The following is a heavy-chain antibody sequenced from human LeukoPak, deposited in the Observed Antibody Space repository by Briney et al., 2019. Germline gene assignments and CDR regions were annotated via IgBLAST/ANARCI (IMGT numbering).Heavy chain of an antibody. CDR1: GASISSYY. J-gene: IGHJ4*02. V-gene: IGHV4-59*01. Sequence: PSETLSLTCTDSGASISSYYWSWIRQPPGKGLEWIGYIYFSGSTNYNPSLKSRVTISVDTSKNQFSLKLNSVTAADTAVYYCARGPQAGNFDYWGQGTLVTVSS. CDR2: IYFSGST. D-gene: IGHD6-13*01. CDR3: ARGPQAGNFDY.